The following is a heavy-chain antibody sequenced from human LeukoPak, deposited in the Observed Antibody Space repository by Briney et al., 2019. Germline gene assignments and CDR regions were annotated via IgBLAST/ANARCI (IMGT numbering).Heavy chain of an antibody. CDR3: AKGAYDYIEIAYFDS. CDR2: LIGSSGST. D-gene: IGHD5-12*01. CDR1: GGPFRGFF. V-gene: IGHV3-23*01. Sequence: PSETLSLTCAVYGGPFRGFFWSWIRQAPGKGLEWVSVLIGSSGSTDYADSVKGRFTVSRDISKNTLFLQMNSLRAEDTAIYYCAKGAYDYIEIAYFDSWGQGTLVTVSS. J-gene: IGHJ4*02.